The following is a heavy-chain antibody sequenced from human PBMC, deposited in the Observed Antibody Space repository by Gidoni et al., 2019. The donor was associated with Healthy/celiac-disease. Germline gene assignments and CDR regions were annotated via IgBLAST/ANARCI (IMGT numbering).Heavy chain of an antibody. V-gene: IGHV4-38-2*02. Sequence: QVQLQESGPGLVKPSETLSLTCTVSGYSISSGYYWGWIRQPPGKGLEWIGSIYHSGSTYYNPSLKSRVTISVDTSKNQFSLKLSSVTAADTAVYYCARDWPSPWGYSAVDYWGQGTLVTVSS. J-gene: IGHJ4*02. D-gene: IGHD2-15*01. CDR1: GYSISSGYY. CDR2: IYHSGST. CDR3: ARDWPSPWGYSAVDY.